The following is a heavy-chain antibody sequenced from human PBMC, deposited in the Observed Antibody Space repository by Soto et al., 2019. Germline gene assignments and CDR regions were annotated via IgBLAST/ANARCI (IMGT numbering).Heavy chain of an antibody. V-gene: IGHV1-18*01. J-gene: IGHJ4*02. CDR1: GYTFPRYC. Sequence: ASVNVSCKPCGYTFPRYCISWLRQAPGQGLTGMGWISAYNGNTNYAQKLQGRVTMTTDTSTSTFYMELRSLRSDDTAVYYCARVVVPHYCSGSYAMFDYWGQGTLVTVSS. D-gene: IGHD3-10*01. CDR3: ARVVVPHYCSGSYAMFDY. CDR2: ISAYNGNT.